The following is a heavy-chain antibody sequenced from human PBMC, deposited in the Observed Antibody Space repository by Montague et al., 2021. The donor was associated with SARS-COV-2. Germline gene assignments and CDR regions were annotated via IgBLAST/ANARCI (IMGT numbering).Heavy chain of an antibody. CDR1: GDSVSTNSGT. CDR2: TYYRSEWYS. D-gene: IGHD2-15*01. V-gene: IGHV6-1*01. CDR3: ARAERGSCGDGNCYQYFFNY. Sequence: CAISGDSVSTNSGTWNWVWLSPSRGLEWLGRTYYRSEWYSDYSVSVKSRISINPDTSKNQFSLQLNSVTPEDTTVYYCARAERGSCGDGNCYQYFFNYWGQGTLVTVSS. J-gene: IGHJ4*02.